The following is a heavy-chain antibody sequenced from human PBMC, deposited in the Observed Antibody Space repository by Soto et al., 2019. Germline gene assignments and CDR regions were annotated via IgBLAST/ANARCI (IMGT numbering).Heavy chain of an antibody. D-gene: IGHD3-22*01. J-gene: IGHJ5*01. CDR3: STRAYDTNGYYRFDP. CDR2: INHSGRV. Sequence: SETLSLTCAVYGGSFSGHSWTWIRQSPGKGLEWIGAINHSGRVNYSPSLKSRGTISLDTSKNQFSLTLRAVTAADTAMYYCSTRAYDTNGYYRFDPWGQGTLVTVSS. CDR1: GGSFSGHS. V-gene: IGHV4-34*01.